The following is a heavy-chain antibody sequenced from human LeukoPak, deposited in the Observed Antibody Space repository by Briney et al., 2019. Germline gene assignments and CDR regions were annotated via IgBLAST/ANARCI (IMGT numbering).Heavy chain of an antibody. V-gene: IGHV4-39*01. CDR2: IYYSGST. D-gene: IGHD3-3*01. J-gene: IGHJ4*02. CDR1: GGSISSSSYY. Sequence: SETLSLTCTVSGGSISSSSYYWGWIRQPPGKGLEWIGSIYYSGSTYYNPSLKSRVTISVDTSKNQFSLKLSSVTAADTAVYYCASCGITIFGVVTIDYWGQGTLVTVSS. CDR3: ASCGITIFGVVTIDY.